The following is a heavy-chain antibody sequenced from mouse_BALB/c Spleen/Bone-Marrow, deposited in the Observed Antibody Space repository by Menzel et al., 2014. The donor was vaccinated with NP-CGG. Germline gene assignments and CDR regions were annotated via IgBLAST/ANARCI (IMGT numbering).Heavy chain of an antibody. Sequence: DVKLVESGGGLVQPGGSLRLSCATPGFTFTDYYMNWVRQPPGKALEWLGFIRNKANGYTTEYSASVKGRFTISRDNSQTIHYLQMNTLRAEDSATYYCARDKGRVFFDYWGQGTTLTVSS. CDR1: GFTFTDYY. J-gene: IGHJ2*01. CDR3: ARDKGRVFFDY. V-gene: IGHV7-3*02. CDR2: IRNKANGYTT.